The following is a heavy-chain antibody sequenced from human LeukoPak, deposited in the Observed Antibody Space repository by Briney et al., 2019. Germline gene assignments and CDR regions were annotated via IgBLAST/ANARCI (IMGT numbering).Heavy chain of an antibody. J-gene: IGHJ4*02. Sequence: GGSLRLSCATSGCIFSDYYMRWIRQAPGKGLEWVGRIKSKTDGGTTDYAAPVKGRFTISRDDSKNTLYLQMNSLKTEDTAVYYCTTDEGWFLSRIDYWGQGTLVTVSS. CDR2: IKSKTDGGTT. CDR1: GCIFSDYY. V-gene: IGHV3-15*01. D-gene: IGHD3-3*01. CDR3: TTDEGWFLSRIDY.